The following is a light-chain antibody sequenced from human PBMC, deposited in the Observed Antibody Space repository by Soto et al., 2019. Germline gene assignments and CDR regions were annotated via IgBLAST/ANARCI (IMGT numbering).Light chain of an antibody. V-gene: IGKV3-20*01. Sequence: SPGTLSLSPGETATLSCRASQSVSSCYLAWYQQKPGQAPRLFIYGVTSRATVIPDRFSGSGSGTDFTLTISRLEPEDFAVYYCQQYGSSPRTFGQGTRLEIK. CDR3: QQYGSSPRT. CDR2: GVT. CDR1: QSVSSCY. J-gene: IGKJ5*01.